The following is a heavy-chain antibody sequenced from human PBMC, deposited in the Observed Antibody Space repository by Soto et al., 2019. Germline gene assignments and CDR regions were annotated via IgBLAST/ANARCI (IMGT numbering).Heavy chain of an antibody. CDR3: ARHNSGSYSGYYYCMDV. Sequence: RGESLKISCKGSGYSFTSYWIGWVRHMPGRGLEWMGIIYPGDSDTRYSPSFQGQVTISADKSISTAYLQWSSLKASDTAMYYCARHNSGSYSGYYYCMDVWGQGTAVTVSS. CDR1: GYSFTSYW. V-gene: IGHV5-51*01. D-gene: IGHD1-26*01. J-gene: IGHJ6*02. CDR2: IYPGDSDT.